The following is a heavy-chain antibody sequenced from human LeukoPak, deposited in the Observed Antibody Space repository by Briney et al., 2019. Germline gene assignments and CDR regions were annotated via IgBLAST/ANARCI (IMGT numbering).Heavy chain of an antibody. D-gene: IGHD3-9*01. Sequence: GGSLRLSCAASGFTFSSYAMSWVRQAPGKGLEWVSAISGSGGSTYYPDSVKGRFTISRDNSKNTLYLQMNSLRAEDTAVYYCAKGNYDILTGLFDYWGQGTLVTVSS. V-gene: IGHV3-23*01. J-gene: IGHJ4*02. CDR1: GFTFSSYA. CDR2: ISGSGGST. CDR3: AKGNYDILTGLFDY.